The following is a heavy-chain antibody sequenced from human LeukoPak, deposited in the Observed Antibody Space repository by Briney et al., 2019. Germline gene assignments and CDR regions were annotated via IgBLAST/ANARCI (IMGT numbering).Heavy chain of an antibody. CDR3: ASTPAGITGTIRDAFDI. CDR1: GYTFTSYD. J-gene: IGHJ3*02. CDR2: IIPIFGTA. V-gene: IGHV1-69*13. D-gene: IGHD1-7*01. Sequence: GASVKVSCKASGYTFTSYDINWVRQATGQGLEWMGGIIPIFGTANYAQKFQGRVTITADESTSTAYMELSSLRSEDTAVYYCASTPAGITGTIRDAFDIWGQGTMVTVSS.